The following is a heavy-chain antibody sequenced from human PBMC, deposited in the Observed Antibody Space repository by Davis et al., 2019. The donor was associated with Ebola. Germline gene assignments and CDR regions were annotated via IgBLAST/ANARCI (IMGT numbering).Heavy chain of an antibody. J-gene: IGHJ4*02. D-gene: IGHD3-10*01. CDR1: GFTVSSDY. V-gene: IGHV3-7*01. CDR2: IKKDGSEK. CDR3: ARDSGGFVLWY. Sequence: PGGSLRLSCAASGFTVSSDYMSWVRQAPGKGLEWVANIKKDGSEKHYVDSVKGRFTISRDNAKNSLYLQMNSLRAEDTAVYYCARDSGGFVLWYWGQGTLVTVSS.